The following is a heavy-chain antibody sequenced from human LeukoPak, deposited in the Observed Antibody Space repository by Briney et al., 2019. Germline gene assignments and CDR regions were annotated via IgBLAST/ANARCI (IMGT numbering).Heavy chain of an antibody. Sequence: GGSLRLSCAASGFTFSNHWMTWVRQAPGKGLEWVVNINQDGSEKYYVDSVKGRFTVSRDNAKKSLYLQMDSLRVEDTAVYYCARQKVGATIDYWGQGTLVTVSS. CDR1: GFTFSNHW. D-gene: IGHD1-26*01. CDR3: ARQKVGATIDY. V-gene: IGHV3-7*01. CDR2: INQDGSEK. J-gene: IGHJ4*02.